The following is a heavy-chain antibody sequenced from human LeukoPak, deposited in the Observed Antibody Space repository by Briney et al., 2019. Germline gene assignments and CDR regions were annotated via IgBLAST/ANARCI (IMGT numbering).Heavy chain of an antibody. CDR2: ISGSGGST. J-gene: IGHJ4*02. CDR1: GFTFSSYA. V-gene: IGHV3-23*01. Sequence: GGSLRLPCAASGFTFSSYAMSWVRQAPGKGLEWVSAISGSGGSTYYADSVKGRFTISRDNSKNTLYLQMNSLRAEDTAVYYCAKDRNLYYDSSGYWDYWGQGTLVTVSS. CDR3: AKDRNLYYDSSGYWDY. D-gene: IGHD3-22*01.